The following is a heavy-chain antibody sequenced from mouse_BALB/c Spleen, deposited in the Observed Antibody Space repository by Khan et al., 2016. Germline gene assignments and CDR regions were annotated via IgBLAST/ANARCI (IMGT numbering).Heavy chain of an antibody. Sequence: VQLPESGPGLVAPSQSLSITCTVSGFSLTSYGVNWVRQPPGKGLEWLGVIWGDGSTNFHSTLKSRLIISKDNSRRQVFLKLNSLQTDDTATYYCAKFTPDYYSMDYWGQGTSVTVSS. D-gene: IGHD1-1*01. CDR1: GFSLTSYG. J-gene: IGHJ4*01. CDR3: AKFTPDYYSMDY. V-gene: IGHV2-3*01. CDR2: IWGDGST.